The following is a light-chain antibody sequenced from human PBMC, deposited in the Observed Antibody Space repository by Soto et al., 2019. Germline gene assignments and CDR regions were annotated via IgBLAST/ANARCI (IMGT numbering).Light chain of an antibody. J-gene: IGKJ2*01. CDR1: RSVGTY. Sequence: DIQMTQSPSSLSASVGDRVTLACRASRSVGTYLHWYQQKPGKAPNLLIRAASNLQSGVPSRFSGSGSGADFTLTITSLQPEDFATYFCQQTFPVFPTFGQGTKLEIK. CDR3: QQTFPVFPT. CDR2: AAS. V-gene: IGKV1-39*01.